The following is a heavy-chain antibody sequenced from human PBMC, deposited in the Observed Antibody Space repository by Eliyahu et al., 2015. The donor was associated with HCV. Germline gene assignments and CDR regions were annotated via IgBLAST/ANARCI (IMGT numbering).Heavy chain of an antibody. J-gene: IGHJ5*02. Sequence: QLPLQESGPGLVKPSETLSLTCTVSAVSISSSTYCWGWIRQPPGKGLEWIGSICYSGSTYYNPSLKSRVTISVDTSKNQFSLKLSSVTAADTAVYYCARQRSSSWYLWFDPWGQGTLVTVSS. V-gene: IGHV4-39*01. CDR3: ARQRSSSWYLWFDP. CDR1: AVSISSSTYC. CDR2: ICYSGST. D-gene: IGHD6-13*01.